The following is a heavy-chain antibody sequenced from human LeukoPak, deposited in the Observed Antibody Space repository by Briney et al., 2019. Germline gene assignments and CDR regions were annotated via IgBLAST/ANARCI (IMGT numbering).Heavy chain of an antibody. CDR3: ARHRYSSSLFDY. CDR2: IYYSGST. CDR1: GGSFSGYY. V-gene: IGHV4-59*01. D-gene: IGHD6-13*01. J-gene: IGHJ4*02. Sequence: ASETLSLTCAVYGGSFSGYYWSWIRQPPGKGLEWIGYIYYSGSTNYNPSLKSRVTISVDTSKNQFSLKLSSVTAADTAVYYCARHRYSSSLFDYWGQGTLVTVSS.